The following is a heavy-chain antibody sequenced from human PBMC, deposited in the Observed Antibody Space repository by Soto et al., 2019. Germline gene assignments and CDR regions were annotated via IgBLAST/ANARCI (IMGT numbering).Heavy chain of an antibody. Sequence: GGSLRLSCAASGFTFISYWMHWVRQVPGKGLVWVSRMNTDGSSTTYADSVKGRFTISRDNTKNTLYLQMNSLSVDDTAVYYGARGRFGDYAWGQGILVTVSS. J-gene: IGHJ5*02. D-gene: IGHD4-17*01. V-gene: IGHV3-74*01. CDR3: ARGRFGDYA. CDR1: GFTFISYW. CDR2: MNTDGSST.